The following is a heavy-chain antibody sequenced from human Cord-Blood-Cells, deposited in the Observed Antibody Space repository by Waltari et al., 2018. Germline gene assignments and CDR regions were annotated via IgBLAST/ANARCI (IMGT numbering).Heavy chain of an antibody. CDR2: IYYSGST. D-gene: IGHD6-13*01. CDR1: GGSISSYY. J-gene: IGHJ5*02. V-gene: IGHV4-59*01. Sequence: QVQLQESGPGLVQPSATLSLPCTVSGGSISSYYWSWIRKPPGKGLEWIGYIYYSGSTNYNPSLKSRVTISVDTSKNQFSLKLSSVTAADTAVYYCAREVQQQLATNWFDPWGQGTLVTVSS. CDR3: AREVQQQLATNWFDP.